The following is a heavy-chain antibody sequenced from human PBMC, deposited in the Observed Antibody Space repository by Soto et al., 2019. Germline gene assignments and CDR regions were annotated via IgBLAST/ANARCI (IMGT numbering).Heavy chain of an antibody. CDR3: AGDRAGSFDY. V-gene: IGHV3-33*01. Sequence: QVQLVESGGGVVQPGGSLRLSCAASGFTFSTYGMHWVRQAPGKGLEWVAVIWYDGSNKYYANSVKGRFTISRDNSKNTLYLQMNSLRAEDTGVYYCAGDRAGSFDYWGQGTLVTVSS. J-gene: IGHJ4*02. CDR1: GFTFSTYG. D-gene: IGHD6-13*01. CDR2: IWYDGSNK.